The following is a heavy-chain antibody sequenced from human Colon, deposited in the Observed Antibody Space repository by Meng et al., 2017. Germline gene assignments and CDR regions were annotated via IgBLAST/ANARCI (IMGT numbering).Heavy chain of an antibody. J-gene: IGHJ4*02. D-gene: IGHD6-25*01. CDR3: TRDSEAADY. V-gene: IGHV7-4-1*02. CDR2: INTNTGKP. CDR1: GYTFTTYG. Sequence: QGRVCQIWVGLKKPGASVRISCKASGYTFTTYGMNWVRQAPGQGLEWMGWINTNTGKPTYAQGLTGRFVFSLDTSVSTAYLQISSLKAEDTAVYYCTRDSEAADYWGQGTLVTVSS.